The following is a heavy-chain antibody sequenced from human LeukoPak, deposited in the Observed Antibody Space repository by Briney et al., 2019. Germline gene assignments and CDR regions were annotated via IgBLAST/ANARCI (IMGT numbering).Heavy chain of an antibody. Sequence: GGSLRLSCAASGFTVDSNYLSRVRQAPGKGLEWVSTIYTGGNTYYAASVKGRFTISRDFSKNTVFLHMNSLRAEDTAMYYCARGDDSGYYDYFDYWGQGALVTVSS. V-gene: IGHV3-53*01. CDR1: GFTVDSNY. J-gene: IGHJ4*02. D-gene: IGHD3-22*01. CDR2: IYTGGNT. CDR3: ARGDDSGYYDYFDY.